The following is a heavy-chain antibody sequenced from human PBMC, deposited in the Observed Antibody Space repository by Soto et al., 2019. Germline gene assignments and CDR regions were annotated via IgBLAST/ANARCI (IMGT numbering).Heavy chain of an antibody. CDR1: GFGFSNYD. CDR3: ARELHGGSYGMDV. Sequence: EVQLVESGGGLVQPGGSLRLSCAASGFGFSNYDMHWVRQVTGKGLEWVSGITTAGDTYYPGSVKGRFTISREKAKNSLYLQMNSLSAGDTAVYYCARELHGGSYGMDVWGQGTTVTVSS. J-gene: IGHJ6*02. V-gene: IGHV3-13*01. CDR2: ITTAGDT.